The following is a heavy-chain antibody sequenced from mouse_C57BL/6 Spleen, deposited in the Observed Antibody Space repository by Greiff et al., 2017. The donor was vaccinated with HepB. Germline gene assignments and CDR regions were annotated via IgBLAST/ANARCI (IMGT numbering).Heavy chain of an antibody. CDR1: GYTFTSYW. Sequence: QVQLQQPGAELVKPGASVKLSCKASGYTFTSYWMQWVKQRPGQGLEWIGEIDPSDSYTNYNQKFKGKATLTVDTSSSTAYMQLSSLTSEDSAVYYCARGGYDYVYFDVWGTGTTVTVSS. V-gene: IGHV1-50*01. J-gene: IGHJ1*03. CDR3: ARGGYDYVYFDV. CDR2: IDPSDSYT. D-gene: IGHD2-4*01.